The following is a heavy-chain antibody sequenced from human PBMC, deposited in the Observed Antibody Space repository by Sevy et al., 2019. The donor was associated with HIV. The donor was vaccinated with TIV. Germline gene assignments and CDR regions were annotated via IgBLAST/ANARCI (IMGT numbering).Heavy chain of an antibody. V-gene: IGHV3-48*02. Sequence: GGSLRLSCAASGFTFSSYSMNWVRQAPGKGLEWVSYISSSSSTIYYADSVKGRFTISRDNAKNSLYLQMNSLRDEDTAVYYCARDGVKNYYDSSGYYRAEYFQHWGQGTLLTVSS. CDR2: ISSSSSTI. CDR3: ARDGVKNYYDSSGYYRAEYFQH. CDR1: GFTFSSYS. D-gene: IGHD3-22*01. J-gene: IGHJ1*01.